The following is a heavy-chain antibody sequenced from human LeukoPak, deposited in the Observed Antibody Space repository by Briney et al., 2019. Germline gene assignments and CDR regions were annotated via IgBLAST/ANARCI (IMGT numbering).Heavy chain of an antibody. V-gene: IGHV4-61*02. J-gene: IGHJ4*02. D-gene: IGHD3-3*01. CDR3: ARESRYDFWSGYNFDY. CDR2: IYTSGST. CDR1: GGSISSGSYY. Sequence: SQTLSLTCTVSGGSISSGSYYWSWIRQPAGKGLEWIGRIYTSGSTNYNPSLKSRVTISVDTSKNQFSLKLSSVTAADTAVYYCARESRYDFWSGYNFDYWGQGTLVTVSS.